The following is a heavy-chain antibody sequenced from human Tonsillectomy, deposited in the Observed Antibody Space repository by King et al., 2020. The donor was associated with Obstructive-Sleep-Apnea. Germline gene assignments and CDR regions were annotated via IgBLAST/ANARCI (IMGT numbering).Heavy chain of an antibody. CDR1: GGSISSSSYY. J-gene: IGHJ4*01. D-gene: IGHD1-26*01. V-gene: IGHV4-39*07. Sequence: PLQESGPGLVKPSETLSLTCIVSGGSISSSSYYWGWIRPPPGKGLQWIGNFYYSGNTYYNPSLRSRVTISGDTSKNQFSLKMSSVTAADTAFYYCARETLLSGVEYFDFWGQGTLVTVSS. CDR2: FYYSGNT. CDR3: ARETLLSGVEYFDF.